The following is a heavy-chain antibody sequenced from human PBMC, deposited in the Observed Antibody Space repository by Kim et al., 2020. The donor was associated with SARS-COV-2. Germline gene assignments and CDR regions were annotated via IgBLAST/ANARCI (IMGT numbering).Heavy chain of an antibody. CDR3: ARVTTVGALEY. Sequence: GGSLRLSCAGSGFSFSAYGFHWVRQAPGKGLEWVAFISYDGKKKFYGNSVRGRFTIARDDAKNTVSLQMNPLRGDDTAVYFCARVTTVGALEYWGPGTLVAVSS. D-gene: IGHD1-26*01. CDR1: GFSFSAYG. J-gene: IGHJ4*02. CDR2: ISYDGKKK. V-gene: IGHV3-30*03.